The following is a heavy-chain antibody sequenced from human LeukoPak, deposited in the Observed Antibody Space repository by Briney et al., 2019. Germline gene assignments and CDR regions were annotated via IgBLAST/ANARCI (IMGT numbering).Heavy chain of an antibody. CDR1: GFTFSTFA. V-gene: IGHV3-23*01. CDR2: IFPSGGEI. Sequence: GGSLRLSCAASGFTFSTFAMIWVRQPPGKGLEWVSSIFPSGGEIHYADSVRGRFTISRDNSKNTLYLQMNSLRAEDTAVYYCAKDGPESVVVTAPHGYFDYWGQGTLVTVSS. D-gene: IGHD2-21*02. J-gene: IGHJ4*02. CDR3: AKDGPESVVVTAPHGYFDY.